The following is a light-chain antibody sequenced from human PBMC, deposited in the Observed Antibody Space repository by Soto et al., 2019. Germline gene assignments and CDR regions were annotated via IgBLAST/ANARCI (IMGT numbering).Light chain of an antibody. J-gene: IGKJ1*01. CDR3: QHYYNYPKT. CDR1: ESIRTW. CDR2: AAS. Sequence: DIQMTQSPTTLSASIGDRVTITCRASESIRTWLAWYQQKPGKAPKLLIYAASTLQSGVPTRFSGYGSGTEFTLIISSLQADDFATYFCQHYYNYPKTFGLGTKVDI. V-gene: IGKV1-5*01.